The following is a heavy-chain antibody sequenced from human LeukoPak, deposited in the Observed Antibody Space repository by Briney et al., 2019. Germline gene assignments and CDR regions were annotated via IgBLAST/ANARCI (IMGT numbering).Heavy chain of an antibody. CDR2: INPNSGGT. Sequence: ASVKVSCKSSGYTFTDYHMHWVRQAPGQGLEWMAWINPNSGGTKYAQKFQGRVTLTRDTSISTAYMELSSLRSDDTAVYYCVRAGVQRPFDYWGQGTPVTDSS. D-gene: IGHD1-1*01. J-gene: IGHJ4*02. CDR1: GYTFTDYH. V-gene: IGHV1-2*02. CDR3: VRAGVQRPFDY.